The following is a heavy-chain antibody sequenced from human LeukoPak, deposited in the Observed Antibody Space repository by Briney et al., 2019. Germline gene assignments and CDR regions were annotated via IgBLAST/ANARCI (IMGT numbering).Heavy chain of an antibody. CDR2: INHSGST. CDR3: ARGADYIGYSYYGMNV. V-gene: IGHV4-34*01. D-gene: IGHD4-11*01. J-gene: IGHJ6*02. Sequence: SETLSLTCAVYGGSFSGYYWSWIRQPPGKGLEWIGEINHSGSTNYNPSLKSRVTISVDTSKNQFSLKLSSVTAADTAVYYCARGADYIGYSYYGMNVWGQGPTVTVPS. CDR1: GGSFSGYY.